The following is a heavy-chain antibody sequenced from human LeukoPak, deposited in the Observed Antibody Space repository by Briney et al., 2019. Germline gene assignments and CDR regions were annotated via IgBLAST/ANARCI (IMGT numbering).Heavy chain of an antibody. CDR1: GFTFSSYA. D-gene: IGHD3-10*01. CDR3: AKDLVSPRTVGSSEKVDY. J-gene: IGHJ4*02. Sequence: GGSLRLSCAASGFTFSSYAMSWVRQAPGKGLEWVSAISGSGGSTYYADSVKGRFTISRDNSKSTVYLQMNSLTTDDTAVYYCAKDLVSPRTVGSSEKVDYWGQGTLVTVAS. CDR2: ISGSGGST. V-gene: IGHV3-23*01.